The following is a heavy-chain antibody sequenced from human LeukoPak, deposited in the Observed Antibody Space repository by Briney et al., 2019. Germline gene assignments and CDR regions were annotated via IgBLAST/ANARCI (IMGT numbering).Heavy chain of an antibody. D-gene: IGHD2-2*01. Sequence: ASVKVSCKASGYTFTGYYMHWVRQAPGQGLEWMGWINPNSGGTNYAQKFQGRVTMTGDTSISTAYMELSRLRSDDTAVYYCASMPQGHYYYMDVWGKGTTVTVSS. CDR1: GYTFTGYY. V-gene: IGHV1-2*02. CDR3: ASMPQGHYYYMDV. CDR2: INPNSGGT. J-gene: IGHJ6*03.